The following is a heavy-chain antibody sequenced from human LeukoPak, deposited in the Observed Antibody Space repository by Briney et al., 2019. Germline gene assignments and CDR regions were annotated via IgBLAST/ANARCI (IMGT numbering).Heavy chain of an antibody. Sequence: PSETLSLTCTVSGGSISSSSYYWGWIRQPPGKGLEWIGSIYYSGSTNYNPSLKSRVTISVDTSKNQFSLKLSSVTAADTAVYYCARQIAAAYWFDPWGQGTLVTVSS. D-gene: IGHD6-13*01. V-gene: IGHV4-39*01. CDR2: IYYSGST. J-gene: IGHJ5*02. CDR3: ARQIAAAYWFDP. CDR1: GGSISSSSYY.